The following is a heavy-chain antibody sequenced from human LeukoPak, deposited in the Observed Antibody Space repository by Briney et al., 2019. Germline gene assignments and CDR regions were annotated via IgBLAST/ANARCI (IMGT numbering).Heavy chain of an antibody. CDR2: INHSGST. J-gene: IGHJ4*02. CDR3: ALEKVGYCSGGSCYPEGYFDY. Sequence: PSETLSLTCAVYSGSFSGYYWSWIRQPPGKGLEWIGEINHSGSTNYNPSLKSRVTISVDTSKNQFSLKLSSVTAADTAVYYCALEKVGYCSGGSCYPEGYFDYWGQGTLVTVSS. CDR1: SGSFSGYY. D-gene: IGHD2-15*01. V-gene: IGHV4-34*01.